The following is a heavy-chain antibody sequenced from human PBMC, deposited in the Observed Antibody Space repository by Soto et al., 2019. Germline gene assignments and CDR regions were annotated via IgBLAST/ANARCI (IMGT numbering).Heavy chain of an antibody. D-gene: IGHD4-17*01. Sequence: ASLKFSCKASGYTFTSYGISWVREAPGQGLEWMGWISVYNGNTNYAQKLQGRVTMTTDTSTSTAYMELRSLRSDDTAVYYCARAGYGDRYYYYGMDVWGQGTTVTVSS. CDR2: ISVYNGNT. J-gene: IGHJ6*02. CDR3: ARAGYGDRYYYYGMDV. CDR1: GYTFTSYG. V-gene: IGHV1-18*01.